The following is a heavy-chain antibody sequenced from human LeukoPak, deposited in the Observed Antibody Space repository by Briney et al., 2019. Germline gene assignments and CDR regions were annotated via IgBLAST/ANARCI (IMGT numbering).Heavy chain of an antibody. CDR2: INHSGST. CDR1: GGSFSGYY. CDR3: ASAESAFDI. D-gene: IGHD3-10*01. Sequence: PSETLSLTCAVYGGSFSGYYWSWIRQPPGKGLEWIGEINHSGSTNYNPSLKSRVTISVDTSKNQFSLKLSSVTAADTAVYYCASAESAFDIWGRGTMVTVSS. V-gene: IGHV4-34*01. J-gene: IGHJ3*02.